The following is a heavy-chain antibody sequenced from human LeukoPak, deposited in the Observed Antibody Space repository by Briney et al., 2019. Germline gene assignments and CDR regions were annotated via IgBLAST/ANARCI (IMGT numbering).Heavy chain of an antibody. V-gene: IGHV1-18*04. D-gene: IGHD2-15*01. Sequence: ASVKVSCKASGYTFINYYMHWVRQAPGQGLEWMGWISAYNGNTNYAQKLQGRVTMTTDTSTSTAYMELRSLRSDDTAVYYCARDPPRIVVVVAATNYYGMDVWGQGTTVTVSS. CDR2: ISAYNGNT. CDR1: GYTFINYY. J-gene: IGHJ6*02. CDR3: ARDPPRIVVVVAATNYYGMDV.